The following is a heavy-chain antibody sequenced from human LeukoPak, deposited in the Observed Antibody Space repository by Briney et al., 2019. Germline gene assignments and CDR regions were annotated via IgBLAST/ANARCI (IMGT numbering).Heavy chain of an antibody. Sequence: ASVKVSCKASGCTFTSYGISWVRQAPGQGLEWMGWISAYNGNTNYAQKLQGRVTMTTDTSTSTAYMELSSLRSEDTAVYYCARGYCSSTSCYNSFWFDPWGQGTLVTVSS. J-gene: IGHJ5*02. D-gene: IGHD2-2*02. CDR3: ARGYCSSTSCYNSFWFDP. CDR1: GCTFTSYG. CDR2: ISAYNGNT. V-gene: IGHV1-18*01.